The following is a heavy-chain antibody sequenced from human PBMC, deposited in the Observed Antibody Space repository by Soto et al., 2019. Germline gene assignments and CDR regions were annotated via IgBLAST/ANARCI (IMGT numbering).Heavy chain of an antibody. CDR2: VYHVGNT. J-gene: IGHJ6*02. D-gene: IGHD3-9*01. Sequence: SETLSLTCTLSGASITSSYWTWIRQPPGMGLEWIGSVYHVGNTNSNPSLRSRLTMSVDTSKNQLSLRLTSVTTADTAVYFCAREEKKALPGNFGTNTMDVWGQGTAVTVSS. CDR1: GASITSSY. CDR3: AREEKKALPGNFGTNTMDV. V-gene: IGHV4-59*01.